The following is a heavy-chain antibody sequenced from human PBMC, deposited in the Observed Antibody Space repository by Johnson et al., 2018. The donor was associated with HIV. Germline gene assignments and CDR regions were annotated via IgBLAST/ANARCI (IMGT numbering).Heavy chain of an antibody. CDR3: ARAYSYGAFDI. V-gene: IGHV3-33*08. Sequence: QVQLVESGGGVVQPGRSLRLSCAASGFTFSSYGMAWVRQAPGKGLEWVTVISFAGVKKYYADSVKGRFTISRDNSKNTLYFQMNSLRAEDTAVYYCARAYSYGAFDIWGQGTLVTVSS. CDR1: GFTFSSYG. J-gene: IGHJ3*02. D-gene: IGHD5-18*01. CDR2: ISFAGVKK.